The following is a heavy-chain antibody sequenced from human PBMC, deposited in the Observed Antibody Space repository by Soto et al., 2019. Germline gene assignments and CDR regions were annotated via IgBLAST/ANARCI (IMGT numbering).Heavy chain of an antibody. CDR2: IKSNSHGGTT. V-gene: IGHV3-15*01. J-gene: IGHJ6*02. CDR1: GFTFSRAW. CDR3: TTGPTFGGFTPSYFYYGTEV. D-gene: IGHD3-16*01. Sequence: GSLRLSCAASGFTFSRAWMSWVRQAPGKGLEWVGRIKSNSHGGTTDYAAPVEGRFTMSRDDSKNTLYLQMNSLKTQDAAVYYCTTGPTFGGFTPSYFYYGTEVWGQGPTETLCS.